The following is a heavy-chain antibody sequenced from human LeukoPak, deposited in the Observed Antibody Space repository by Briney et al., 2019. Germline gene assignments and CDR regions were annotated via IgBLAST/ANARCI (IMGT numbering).Heavy chain of an antibody. J-gene: IGHJ4*02. D-gene: IGHD3-22*01. CDR3: ARGLRMIVVVILED. CDR1: GGTFSSYA. Sequence: GASVKVSCKASGGTFSSYAISWVRQAPGQGLEWMGWINPNSGGTNCAQKFQGRVTMTRDTSISTAYMELSRLRSDDTAVYYCARGLRMIVVVILEDWGQGTLVTVSS. CDR2: INPNSGGT. V-gene: IGHV1-2*02.